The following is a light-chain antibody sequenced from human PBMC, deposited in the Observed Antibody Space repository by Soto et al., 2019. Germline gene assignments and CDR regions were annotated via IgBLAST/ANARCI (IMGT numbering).Light chain of an antibody. J-gene: IGKJ4*01. V-gene: IGKV1-9*01. CDR3: QQLNNYPLA. CDR1: QGIGSY. Sequence: DIQLTQSPSFPSASLGDRVTITCRASQGIGSYVAWSQQKPGKAPRLLLYAASTLESGVPSRCSRGGSDTEYTLTFSSLQPEDFATYDGQQLNNYPLAFGGGTKVESK. CDR2: AAS.